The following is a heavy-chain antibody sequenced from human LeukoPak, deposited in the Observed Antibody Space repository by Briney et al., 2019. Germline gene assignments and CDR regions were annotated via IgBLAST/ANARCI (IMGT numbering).Heavy chain of an antibody. Sequence: ASVKVSCKASGYTFTGYYIDWVRQAPGQGLEWMGWINPNSGGTNYAQKFQGRVTMTRDTSISTAYMELSRLRSDDTAVYYCARDPPLDSSSWIPPWFDPWGQGTLVTVSS. CDR1: GYTFTGYY. J-gene: IGHJ5*02. CDR3: ARDPPLDSSSWIPPWFDP. V-gene: IGHV1-2*02. D-gene: IGHD6-13*01. CDR2: INPNSGGT.